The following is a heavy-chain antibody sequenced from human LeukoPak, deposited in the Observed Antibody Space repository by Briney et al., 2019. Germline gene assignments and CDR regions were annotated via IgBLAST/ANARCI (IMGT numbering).Heavy chain of an antibody. J-gene: IGHJ4*02. Sequence: SQTLSLTCAISGDSVSGETTAWNWIRQSPSRGLEWLGSTYYRSKWYSDYAVSVKSRITISSDTSKNQFSLQLNSVTPEDTAVYYCARGWGFDYWSQGTLVTVSS. CDR1: GDSVSGETTA. CDR2: TYYRSKWYS. CDR3: ARGWGFDY. D-gene: IGHD7-27*01. V-gene: IGHV6-1*01.